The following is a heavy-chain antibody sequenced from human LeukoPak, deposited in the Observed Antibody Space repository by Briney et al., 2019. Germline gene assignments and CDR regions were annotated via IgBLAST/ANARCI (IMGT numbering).Heavy chain of an antibody. J-gene: IGHJ5*02. V-gene: IGHV4-30-4*01. CDR3: AKAYFDWLLYPNWFDH. D-gene: IGHD3-9*01. CDR1: GGSISSGDYY. CDR2: IYYSGST. Sequence: SETLSLTCTVSGGSISSGDYYWSWIRQPPGKGLEWIGYIYYSGSTYYNPSLKSRVTISGDTSKNQFSMKLSFVTTADTTVYYCAKAYFDWLLYPNWFDHWGQGTLVTVSS.